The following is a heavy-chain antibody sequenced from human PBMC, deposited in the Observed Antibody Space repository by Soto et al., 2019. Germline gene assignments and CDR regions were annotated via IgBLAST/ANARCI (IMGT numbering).Heavy chain of an antibody. Sequence: SGGSLRLSCAASGFIFSSHEMNWVRQAPGKGLEWISYISSSGSNIYYADSVKGRFTISRDDVKKSVFLQMTSLGAEDTAVYYCARSPLSGTFKYYFYAMDVWGQGTPVTVSS. J-gene: IGHJ6*02. D-gene: IGHD1-26*01. CDR2: ISSSGSNI. CDR1: GFIFSSHE. CDR3: ARSPLSGTFKYYFYAMDV. V-gene: IGHV3-48*03.